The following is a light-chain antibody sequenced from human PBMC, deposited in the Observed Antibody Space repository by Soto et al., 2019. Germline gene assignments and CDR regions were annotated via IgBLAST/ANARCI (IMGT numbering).Light chain of an antibody. Sequence: EIVMTQSPATLSVSPGERATLSCRASQSVSSNLAWYQQKPGQAPRLLIYGASTRATGIPARFSGSGCGTEFNLTISSLQSEDFAVYYCQQYNNWPRTFGQGTKVEIK. J-gene: IGKJ1*01. V-gene: IGKV3-15*01. CDR2: GAS. CDR3: QQYNNWPRT. CDR1: QSVSSN.